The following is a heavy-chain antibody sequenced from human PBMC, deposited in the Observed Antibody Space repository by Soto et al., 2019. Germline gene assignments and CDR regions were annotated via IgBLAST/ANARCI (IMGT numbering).Heavy chain of an antibody. CDR2: INYSGTT. V-gene: IGHV4-31*03. D-gene: IGHD4-4*01. J-gene: IGHJ4*02. CDR1: GGSIVSGGHY. Sequence: QVSLQESGPGLVQSSQTLSLTCTVSGGSIVSGGHYWSWIRHHPGKGLQWIGYINYSGTTFYNPSLKSRVIISVATSSNTCPRRLNSVTPADPAFYACARAQDDYSLFDFWGKEALFPVSS. CDR3: ARAQDDYSLFDF.